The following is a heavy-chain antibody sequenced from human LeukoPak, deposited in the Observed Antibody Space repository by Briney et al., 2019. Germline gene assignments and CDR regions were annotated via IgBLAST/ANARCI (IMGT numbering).Heavy chain of an antibody. CDR2: IWYDGSNK. CDR1: GFTLSSYG. V-gene: IGHV3-33*06. CDR3: AKDGATQGAFDI. D-gene: IGHD3-16*01. J-gene: IGHJ3*02. Sequence: GRSLRLSCAASGFTLSSYGMHWVRQAPGKGLEWVAVIWYDGSNKYYADSVKGRFTISRDNSKNTLYLQMNSLRAEDTAVYYCAKDGATQGAFDIWGQGTMVTVSS.